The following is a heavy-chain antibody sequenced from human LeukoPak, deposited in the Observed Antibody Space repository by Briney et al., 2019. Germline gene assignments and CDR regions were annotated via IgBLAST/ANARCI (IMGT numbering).Heavy chain of an antibody. J-gene: IGHJ4*02. CDR2: ISGDGGST. CDR3: VKDFGRNLGGPGY. V-gene: IGHV3-23*01. CDR1: GFTFSIYT. Sequence: GGSLRLSCAASGFTFSIYTMAWVRQAPGGGLEWVSGISGDGGSTYYADSVKGRFVISRDNSKSTLYLQMDSLRAEDRAVYYCVKDFGRNLGGPGYWGRGTLVTVSS. D-gene: IGHD3-10*01.